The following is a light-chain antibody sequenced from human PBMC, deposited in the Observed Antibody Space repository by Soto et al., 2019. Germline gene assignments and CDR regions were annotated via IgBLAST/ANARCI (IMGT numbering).Light chain of an antibody. CDR1: QSISSW. J-gene: IGKJ4*01. Sequence: QLTQSPSTLSAAGGDRATITCRASQSISSWLAWYQQNPGKAPKLLVYKAPSLESGVPSRFSGSGSGTEFTLTISTLQPDDFATYYCQQYEAYPLTFGGGTKVEI. V-gene: IGKV1-5*03. CDR3: QQYEAYPLT. CDR2: KAP.